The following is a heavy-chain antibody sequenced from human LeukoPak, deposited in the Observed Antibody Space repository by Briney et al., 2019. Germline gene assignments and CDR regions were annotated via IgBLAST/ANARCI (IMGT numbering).Heavy chain of an antibody. CDR2: IYYSGST. V-gene: IGHV4-39*01. J-gene: IGHJ4*02. CDR3: ARLDYDFWSGNHDY. CDR1: GGSISSTNHY. Sequence: SETLSLTCTVSGGSISSTNHYWGWIRQPPGKGLEWIGSIYYSGSTFYNPSLQSRATISVDTSKNQFSLRLSSVSAADTAVYYCARLDYDFWSGNHDYWGQGTLVTVSS. D-gene: IGHD3-3*01.